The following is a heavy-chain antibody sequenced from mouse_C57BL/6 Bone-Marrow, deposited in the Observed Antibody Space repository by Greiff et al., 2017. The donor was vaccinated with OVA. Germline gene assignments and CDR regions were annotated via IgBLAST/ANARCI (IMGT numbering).Heavy chain of an antibody. J-gene: IGHJ4*01. Sequence: VQLQQSGAELVKPGASVKLSCKASGYTFTSYWMHWVKQRPGQGLEWIGMIHPNSGSTNYNEKFKSKATLTVDKSSSTAYMQLSSLTSEDSAVYYCARSSRYYAMDYWGQGTSVTVSS. CDR3: ARSSRYYAMDY. CDR1: GYTFTSYW. CDR2: IHPNSGST. D-gene: IGHD1-1*01. V-gene: IGHV1-64*01.